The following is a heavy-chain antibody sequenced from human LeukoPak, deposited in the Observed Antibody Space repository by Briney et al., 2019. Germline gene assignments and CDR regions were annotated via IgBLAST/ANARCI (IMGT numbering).Heavy chain of an antibody. V-gene: IGHV1-3*01. Sequence: ASVKVSCKASGYTFTSYAMHWVRQAPGQRLEWMGWINAGNGNTKYSQKFQGRVTITRDTSASTAYMELSSLRSEDTAVYYCARVDIVATTSFDYWGQGTLATVSS. CDR2: INAGNGNT. D-gene: IGHD5-12*01. J-gene: IGHJ4*02. CDR3: ARVDIVATTSFDY. CDR1: GYTFTSYA.